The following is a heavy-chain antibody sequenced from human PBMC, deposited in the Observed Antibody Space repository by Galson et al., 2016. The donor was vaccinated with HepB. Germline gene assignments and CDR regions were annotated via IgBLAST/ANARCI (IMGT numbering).Heavy chain of an antibody. D-gene: IGHD1-1*01. CDR3: ARDGKYYGMDV. CDR1: GFTVSRND. CDR2: IYSGGST. V-gene: IGHV3-66*01. Sequence: SLRLSCAASGFTVSRNDMTWVRQAPGKGLEWVSVIYSGGSTYQADSVKGRFTISRGNSKNTLYLQMNSLRAEDTAVYYCARDGKYYGMDVWGQGTTVTVSS. J-gene: IGHJ6*02.